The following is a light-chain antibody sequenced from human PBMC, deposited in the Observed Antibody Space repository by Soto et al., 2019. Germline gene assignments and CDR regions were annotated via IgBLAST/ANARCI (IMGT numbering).Light chain of an antibody. Sequence: QSVLTQPPSASETPGQRVIISCSGGSSNIGSNTVNWYQQVPGTAPKLLIYNDNQRPSGVPDRFSGSKSGTSASLAISGLQSEDEADYYCATWDGSLNGVVFGGGTKLT. CDR1: SSNIGSNT. V-gene: IGLV1-44*01. CDR3: ATWDGSLNGVV. CDR2: NDN. J-gene: IGLJ3*02.